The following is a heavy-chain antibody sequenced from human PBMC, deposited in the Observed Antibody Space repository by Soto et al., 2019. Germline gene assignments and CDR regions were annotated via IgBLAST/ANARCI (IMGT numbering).Heavy chain of an antibody. D-gene: IGHD6-19*01. CDR1: GYKVSTWHNFTSYW. CDR2: IYPGDSDT. Sequence: PGESLKISCMGSGYKVSTWHNFTSYWIAWVRQMPGEGLEWMGIIYPGDSDTRYSPSFQGQVAISADKSINSVYLQWSSLKASDTAMYYCARQGYSSGWSPWGGMDVWGQGTTVTVSS. J-gene: IGHJ6*02. V-gene: IGHV5-51*01. CDR3: ARQGYSSGWSPWGGMDV.